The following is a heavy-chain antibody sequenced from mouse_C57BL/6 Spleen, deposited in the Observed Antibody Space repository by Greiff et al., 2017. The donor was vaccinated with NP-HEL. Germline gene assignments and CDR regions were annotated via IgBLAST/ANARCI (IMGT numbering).Heavy chain of an antibody. D-gene: IGHD2-12*01. J-gene: IGHJ4*01. CDR1: GFTFSSYG. Sequence: EVQLQQSGGDLVKPGGSLKLSCAASGFTFSSYGMSWVRQTPDKRLEWVATISSGGSYTYYPDSVKGRFTISRDNAKNTLYLQMSSLKSEDTAMYYCARKEDYYSYAMDYWGQGTSVTVSS. CDR2: ISSGGSYT. CDR3: ARKEDYYSYAMDY. V-gene: IGHV5-6*01.